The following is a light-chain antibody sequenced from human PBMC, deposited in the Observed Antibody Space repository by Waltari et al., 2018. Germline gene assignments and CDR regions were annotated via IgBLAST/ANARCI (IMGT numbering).Light chain of an antibody. J-gene: IGKJ4*01. Sequence: ILLTQSPATLSLFPGERATLSCRASQSVRSYLAWYQQKPGQAPRLLIYDTSYRATGFPVRFSGSGSGTDYTLTISSLEPEDFAVYYCQHRSVWPLTFGGGTKVEMK. CDR1: QSVRSY. CDR3: QHRSVWPLT. CDR2: DTS. V-gene: IGKV3-11*01.